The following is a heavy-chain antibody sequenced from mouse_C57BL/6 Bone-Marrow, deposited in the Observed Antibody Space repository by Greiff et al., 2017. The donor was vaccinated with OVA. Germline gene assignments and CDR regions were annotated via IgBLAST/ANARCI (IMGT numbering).Heavy chain of an antibody. CDR2: INPGSGGT. V-gene: IGHV1-54*01. CDR1: GYAFTNYL. D-gene: IGHD1-1*01. Sequence: QVQLQQSGAELVRPGTSVKVSCKASGYAFTNYLIEWVKQRPGQGLEWIGVINPGSGGTNYNEKFKGKATLTADKSSSTAYMQLSSLTSEDSAVYFGAKSDYYGSSPDYWGQGTTLTVSS. J-gene: IGHJ2*01. CDR3: AKSDYYGSSPDY.